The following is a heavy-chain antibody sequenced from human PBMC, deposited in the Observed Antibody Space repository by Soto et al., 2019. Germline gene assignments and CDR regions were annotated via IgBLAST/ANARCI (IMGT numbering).Heavy chain of an antibody. J-gene: IGHJ4*02. V-gene: IGHV4-31*03. CDR1: GGSISSGGYY. CDR2: IYYSGST. Sequence: SETLSLTCTVSGGSISSGGYYWSWIRQHPGKGLEWIGYIYYSGSTYYNPSLKSRVTISVDTSKNQFSLKLSSVTAADTAVYYCARDQGVAGPGDYWGQGTLVTVSS. D-gene: IGHD6-19*01. CDR3: ARDQGVAGPGDY.